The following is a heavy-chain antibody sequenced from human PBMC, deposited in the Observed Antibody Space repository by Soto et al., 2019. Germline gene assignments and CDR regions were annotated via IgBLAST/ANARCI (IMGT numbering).Heavy chain of an antibody. Sequence: PGGSLRLSCTGSGFTFSDHTIIWFRQAPGRGLEWVGFIASKRYGGTPEFAPSVKGRLIISRDDSKSMAYLQMNNLTAEDTGMYYRSRVPPRRRNLRHEFDYWGQGTLVTVSS. J-gene: IGHJ4*02. CDR3: SRVPPRRRNLRHEFDY. V-gene: IGHV3-49*03. CDR1: GFTFSDHT. D-gene: IGHD1-1*01. CDR2: IASKRYGGTP.